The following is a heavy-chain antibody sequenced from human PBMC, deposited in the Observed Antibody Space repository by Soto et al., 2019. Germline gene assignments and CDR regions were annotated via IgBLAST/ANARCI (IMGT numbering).Heavy chain of an antibody. D-gene: IGHD3-22*01. CDR1: GGTFSSYA. Sequence: QVQLVQSGAEVKKPGSSVKVSCKASGGTFSSYAISWVRQAPGQGLEWMGGIIPIFGTANYAQKFQGRVTITADESTSTAYMELSSLRSEDTAVYYCARGSEFHYDSSGSYANWFDPWGQGTLVNVSS. J-gene: IGHJ5*02. V-gene: IGHV1-69*01. CDR2: IIPIFGTA. CDR3: ARGSEFHYDSSGSYANWFDP.